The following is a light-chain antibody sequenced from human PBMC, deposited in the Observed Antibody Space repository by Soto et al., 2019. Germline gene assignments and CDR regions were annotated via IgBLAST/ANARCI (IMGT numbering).Light chain of an antibody. V-gene: IGKV1-5*03. CDR3: QQYNSYQWT. CDR1: QSISSY. CDR2: KAS. Sequence: DIHVTQSPSSVSASVGDRVTITGRASQSISSYLNWYQQKPGKAPKLLIYKASSLESGVPSRFSSSGSGTEFTLTISSLQPDDFATYYCQQYNSYQWTFGQGTKVDIK. J-gene: IGKJ1*01.